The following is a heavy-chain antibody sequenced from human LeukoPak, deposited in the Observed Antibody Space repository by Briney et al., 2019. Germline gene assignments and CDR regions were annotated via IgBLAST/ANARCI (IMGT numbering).Heavy chain of an antibody. D-gene: IGHD3-10*01. J-gene: IGHJ4*02. CDR1: GGSISSGDYY. CDR2: IYYSGST. CDR3: ARAGGSGGLLWFGELPTTYFDY. V-gene: IGHV4-30-4*01. Sequence: SETLSLTCTVSGGSISSGDYYWSWIRQPPGKGLEWIGYIYYSGSTYYSPSLKSRVTISVDTSKNQFSLKLSSVTAADTAVYYCARAGGSGGLLWFGELPTTYFDYWGQGTLVTVSS.